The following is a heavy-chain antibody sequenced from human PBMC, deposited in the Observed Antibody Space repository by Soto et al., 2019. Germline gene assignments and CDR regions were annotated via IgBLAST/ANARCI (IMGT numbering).Heavy chain of an antibody. CDR3: AREPLGAAAGDYYGMDV. D-gene: IGHD6-13*01. CDR2: MNPNSGNT. J-gene: IGHJ6*02. V-gene: IGHV1-8*02. CDR1: GYTFTNSG. Sequence: ASVKVSCKASGYTFTNSGISWVRQAPGQGLEWMGWMNPNSGNTGYAQKFQGRVTMTRNTSISTAYMELSSLRSEDTAVYYCAREPLGAAAGDYYGMDVWGQGTTVTVSS.